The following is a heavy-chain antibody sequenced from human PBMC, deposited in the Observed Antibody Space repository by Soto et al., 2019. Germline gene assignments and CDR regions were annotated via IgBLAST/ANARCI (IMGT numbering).Heavy chain of an antibody. CDR1: GFTFSSYA. Sequence: PGGSLRLSCAASGFTFSSYAMSWVRQAPGKGLEWVSAISGSSGSTYYADSVKGRFTISRDNSKNTLYLQMNSLRAEDTAVYYCAKGDMIVVVIPYFDYWGQGTLVTVSS. J-gene: IGHJ4*02. D-gene: IGHD3-22*01. CDR3: AKGDMIVVVIPYFDY. CDR2: ISGSSGST. V-gene: IGHV3-23*01.